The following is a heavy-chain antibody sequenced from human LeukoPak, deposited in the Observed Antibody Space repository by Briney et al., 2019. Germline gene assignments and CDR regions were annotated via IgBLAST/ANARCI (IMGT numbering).Heavy chain of an antibody. J-gene: IGHJ4*02. CDR3: AKTYSSGWYGDY. V-gene: IGHV3-23*01. CDR1: GFTFSSYA. D-gene: IGHD6-19*01. Sequence: GGSLRLSCAASGFTFSSYAMSWVRQAPGKGLVWVSGISPNGVGTHYADSVKGRFTISRDNSKNTLYLQMNSLRGEDTAVYYCAKTYSSGWYGDYWGQGTLVTVSS. CDR2: ISPNGVGT.